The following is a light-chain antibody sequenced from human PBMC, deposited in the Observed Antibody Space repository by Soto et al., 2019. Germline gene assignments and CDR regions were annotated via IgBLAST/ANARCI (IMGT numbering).Light chain of an antibody. J-gene: IGKJ4*01. CDR3: HQRSKGRPELT. CDR2: DAS. V-gene: IGKV3-11*01. CDR1: QSVSSY. Sequence: EIVLTQSPATPSLFPGQRATLPCRASQSVSSYLAWYQQKPGQAPSHLTYDASNRATGIPARFSGSGSGTDCSPTIGSLEPEDCAVYYCHQRSKGRPELTSGRGTKLDIK.